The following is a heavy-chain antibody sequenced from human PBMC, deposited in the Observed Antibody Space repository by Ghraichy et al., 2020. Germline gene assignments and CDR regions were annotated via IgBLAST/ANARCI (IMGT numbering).Heavy chain of an antibody. CDR1: GYTLTELS. J-gene: IGHJ4*02. D-gene: IGHD3-3*01. CDR3: ETVAVDDFWSGSLFDY. V-gene: IGHV1-24*01. Sequence: ASVKVSCKVSGYTLTELSMHWVRQAPGKGLEWMGGFDHEDGETIYAQKFQGRVTMTEDTSTDTAYMELSSLRSEDTAVYYCETVAVDDFWSGSLFDYWGQGTLVTVSS. CDR2: FDHEDGET.